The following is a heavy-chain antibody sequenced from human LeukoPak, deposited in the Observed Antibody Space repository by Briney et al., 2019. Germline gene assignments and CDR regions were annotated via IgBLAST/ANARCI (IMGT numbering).Heavy chain of an antibody. Sequence: PGGSLRLSCTASGFTFSDHFLDWVRQAPGKGLEWVGRTRNKANSYITEYAASVKGRFTISRDDSRNSLYLQMRSLKTDDTAMYYCASIRGTFGYWGQGTLVPVSS. V-gene: IGHV3-72*01. J-gene: IGHJ4*02. D-gene: IGHD1-26*01. CDR1: GFTFSDHF. CDR3: ASIRGTFGY. CDR2: TRNKANSYIT.